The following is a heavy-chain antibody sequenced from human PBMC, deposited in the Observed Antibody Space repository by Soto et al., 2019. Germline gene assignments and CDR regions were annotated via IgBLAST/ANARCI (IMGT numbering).Heavy chain of an antibody. J-gene: IGHJ3*02. CDR3: ARDLGYCSSTSCYVAAFDI. V-gene: IGHV3-11*01. CDR1: GFTFSDYY. Sequence: GGALRLSCAASGFTFSDYYMSWIRQAPGKGLECVSYISTSGNTIYYADSVKGRFTISRDNAKNSLYLQMNRLRAEDTAVYYCARDLGYCSSTSCYVAAFDIWGQGTMVTVSS. CDR2: ISTSGNTI. D-gene: IGHD2-2*01.